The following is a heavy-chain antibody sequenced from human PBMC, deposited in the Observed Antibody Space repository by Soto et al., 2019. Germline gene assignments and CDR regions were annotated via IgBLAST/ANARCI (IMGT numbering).Heavy chain of an antibody. CDR1: GGSISSSSYY. CDR3: ARHGTTGTTDNWFDP. Sequence: SETVSLTCTVSGGSISSSSYYRGWIRQPPGKGLEWIGSIYYSGSTYYNPSLKSRVTISVDTSKNQFSLKLSSVTAADTAVYYCARHGTTGTTDNWFDPWGQGTQVTVSS. D-gene: IGHD1-1*01. CDR2: IYYSGST. V-gene: IGHV4-39*01. J-gene: IGHJ5*02.